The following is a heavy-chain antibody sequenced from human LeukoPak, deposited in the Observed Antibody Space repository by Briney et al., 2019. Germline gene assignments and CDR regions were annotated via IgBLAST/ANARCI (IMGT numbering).Heavy chain of an antibody. Sequence: ASVKVSCKASGYTFTGYYMHWVRQAPGQGLEWMGWINPNSGGANYAQKFQGRVTMTRDTSISTAYMELSRLRSDDTAVYYCARGISVAVAGIGDYRGQGTLVTVSS. D-gene: IGHD6-19*01. V-gene: IGHV1-2*02. CDR1: GYTFTGYY. J-gene: IGHJ4*02. CDR3: ARGISVAVAGIGDY. CDR2: INPNSGGA.